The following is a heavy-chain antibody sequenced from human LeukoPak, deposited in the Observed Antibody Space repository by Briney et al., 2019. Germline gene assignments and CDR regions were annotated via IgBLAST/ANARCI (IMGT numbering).Heavy chain of an antibody. V-gene: IGHV3-7*01. J-gene: IGHJ4*02. D-gene: IGHD6-19*01. CDR3: ARSGSGWWFGY. CDR2: IKQDGSEK. CDR1: GFTFSSYW. Sequence: GGSLRLSCAAPGFTFSSYWMSWVRQAPGKGLEWVANIKQDGSEKYYVDSVKGRFTISRDNAKNSLYLQMNSLRAEDTAVYYCARSGSGWWFGYWGQGTLVTVSS.